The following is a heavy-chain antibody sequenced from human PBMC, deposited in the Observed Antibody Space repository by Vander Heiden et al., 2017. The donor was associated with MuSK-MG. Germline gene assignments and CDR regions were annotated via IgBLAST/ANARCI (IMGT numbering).Heavy chain of an antibody. CDR1: GGTFSSYA. J-gene: IGHJ4*02. D-gene: IGHD2-2*02. CDR2: IIPILGIA. Sequence: QVQLVQSGAEVKKPGSSVKVSCKASGGTFSSYAISWVRQAPGQGLEWMGGIIPILGIANYAQKFQGRVTITADKSTSTAYMELSSLRSEDTAVYYCARDRYCSSTSCYRGGFDYWGQGTLVTVSS. V-gene: IGHV1-69*10. CDR3: ARDRYCSSTSCYRGGFDY.